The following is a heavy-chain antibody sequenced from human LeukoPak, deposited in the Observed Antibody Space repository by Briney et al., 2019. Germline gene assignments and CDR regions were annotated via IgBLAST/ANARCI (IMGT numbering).Heavy chain of an antibody. CDR2: IYYSGST. D-gene: IGHD3-10*01. J-gene: IGHJ4*02. CDR1: GGSISSGGYY. Sequence: SQTLSLTCTVSGGSISSGGYYWSWIRQHPGKGLEWIGYIYYSGSTYYNPSLKSRVTISVDTSKNQFSLKLSPVTAADTAVYYCASLPLGSGSYTFDYWGQGTMVTVSS. CDR3: ASLPLGSGSYTFDY. V-gene: IGHV4-31*03.